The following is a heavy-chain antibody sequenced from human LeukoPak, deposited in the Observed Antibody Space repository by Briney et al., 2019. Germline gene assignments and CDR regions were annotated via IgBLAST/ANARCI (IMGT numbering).Heavy chain of an antibody. J-gene: IGHJ5*02. CDR3: ARDDLNYDFWSGSIYPTPPRNNWFDP. CDR1: GFTFSSYW. CDR2: IKQDGGEK. D-gene: IGHD3-3*01. Sequence: GGSLRLSCAASGFTFSSYWMSWVRQAPGKGLKWVANIKQDGGEKYYVDSVKGRLTISRDNAKNSLYLQMNSLRAEDTAVYYCARDDLNYDFWSGSIYPTPPRNNWFDPWGQGTLVTVSS. V-gene: IGHV3-7*01.